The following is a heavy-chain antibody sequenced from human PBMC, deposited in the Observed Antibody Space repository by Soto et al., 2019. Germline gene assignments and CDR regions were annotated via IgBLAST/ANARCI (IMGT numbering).Heavy chain of an antibody. CDR1: GFTVSSNY. D-gene: IGHD2-15*01. CDR3: ARACPRGGYGMDV. CDR2: IYSGGST. V-gene: IGHV3-53*01. Sequence: GESLKISCAASGFTVSSNYMSWVRQAPGKGLEWVSVIYSGGSTYYADSVKGRFTISRDNSKNTLYLQMNSLRAEDTAVYYCARACPRGGYGMDVWGQGTTVTVSS. J-gene: IGHJ6*02.